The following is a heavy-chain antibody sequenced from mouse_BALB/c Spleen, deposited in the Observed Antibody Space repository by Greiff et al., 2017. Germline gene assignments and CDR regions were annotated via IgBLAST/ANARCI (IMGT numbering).Heavy chain of an antibody. CDR3: ARVSDYDYFDY. D-gene: IGHD2-4*01. Sequence: DVKLVESGGGLVQPGGSRKLSCAASGFTFSDYGMAWVRQAPGKGPEWVAFISNLAYSIYYADTVTGRFTISRENAKNTLYLEMSSLRSEDTAMYYCARVSDYDYFDYWGQGTTLTVSS. V-gene: IGHV5-15*02. CDR2: ISNLAYSI. J-gene: IGHJ2*01. CDR1: GFTFSDYG.